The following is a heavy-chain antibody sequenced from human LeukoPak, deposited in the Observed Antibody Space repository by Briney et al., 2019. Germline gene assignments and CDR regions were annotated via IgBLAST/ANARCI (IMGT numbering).Heavy chain of an antibody. CDR3: ARQAVAGWFDP. CDR2: INHSGST. D-gene: IGHD6-13*01. Sequence: PSETLSLTCAVYGGSFSGYYWSWIRQPPGRGLEWIGEINHSGSTNYNPSLKSRVTISVGTSKNQFSLKLSSVTAADTAVYYCARQAVAGWFDPWGQGTLVTVSS. CDR1: GGSFSGYY. V-gene: IGHV4-34*01. J-gene: IGHJ5*02.